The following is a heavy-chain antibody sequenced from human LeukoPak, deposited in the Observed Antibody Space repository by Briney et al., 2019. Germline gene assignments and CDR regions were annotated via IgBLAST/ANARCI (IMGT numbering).Heavy chain of an antibody. CDR3: AILEIPPGYSSGWRYYFDY. J-gene: IGHJ4*02. D-gene: IGHD6-19*01. CDR2: INHSGST. CDR1: GGSFSGYY. V-gene: IGHV4-34*01. Sequence: SETLSLTCAVYGGSFSGYYWSWIRQPPGKGLEWIGEINHSGSTNYNPSLKSRVTISVDTSKDQFSLKLSSVTAADTAVYYCAILEIPPGYSSGWRYYFDYWGQGTLVTVSS.